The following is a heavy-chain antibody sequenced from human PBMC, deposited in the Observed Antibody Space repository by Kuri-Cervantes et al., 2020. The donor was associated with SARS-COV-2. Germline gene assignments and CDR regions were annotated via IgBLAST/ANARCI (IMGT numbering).Heavy chain of an antibody. J-gene: IGHJ3*02. D-gene: IGHD4-11*01. CDR1: GYSISSGYY. CDR2: IYHSGST. CDR3: ARTYDTVTGDAFDI. Sequence: SETLSLTCTVSGYSISSGYYWGWIRQPPGKGLEWIGSIYHSGSTYYDPSPKSRVTISVDTSKNQFSLKLSSVTAADTAVYYCARTYDTVTGDAFDIWGQGTMVTVSS. V-gene: IGHV4-38-2*02.